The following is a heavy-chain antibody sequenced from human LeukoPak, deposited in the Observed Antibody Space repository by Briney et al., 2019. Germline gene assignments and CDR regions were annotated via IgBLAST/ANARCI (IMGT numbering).Heavy chain of an antibody. CDR2: IYNDGST. D-gene: IGHD2/OR15-2a*01. J-gene: IGHJ3*02. CDR1: GLTVSSSY. Sequence: GGSLRLSCAASGLTVSSSYMSWVRQAPGKGLEWVSIIYNDGSTYYAASMKGRFTISKDNSKLTPYLQVNSLRAEDTAMYYCARNILFAFDIWGQGTMVTVSS. CDR3: ARNILFAFDI. V-gene: IGHV3-53*01.